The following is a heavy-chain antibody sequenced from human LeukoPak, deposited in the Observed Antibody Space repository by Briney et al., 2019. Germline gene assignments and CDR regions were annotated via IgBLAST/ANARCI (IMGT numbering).Heavy chain of an antibody. CDR1: GFTFSSYW. CDR2: INQDGSEK. V-gene: IGHV3-7*01. Sequence: GGSLRLSCAASGFTFSSYWMTWVRQAPGKGLEWVANINQDGSEKYYVDSVKGRFTVSRENAKNSLYLQMNSLRAGDTAVYYCEREKRYSSSCFYNGFAPGGKEPLVTVSS. D-gene: IGHD2-2*01. CDR3: EREKRYSSSCFYNGFAP. J-gene: IGHJ5*02.